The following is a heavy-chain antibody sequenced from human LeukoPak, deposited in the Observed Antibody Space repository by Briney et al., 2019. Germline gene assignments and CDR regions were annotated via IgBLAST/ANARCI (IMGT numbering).Heavy chain of an antibody. CDR3: ARESAGSISLVEFDY. CDR1: GFPFSSYW. D-gene: IGHD1-1*01. Sequence: GGSLRLSCVASGFPFSSYWMTWVRQAPGKGLEWVANIKQDGSKKSYVDSVKGRFTISRDNAKNSLYLQMNSLRVEDTAVYYCARESAGSISLVEFDYWGQGTLVSVSS. V-gene: IGHV3-7*01. J-gene: IGHJ4*02. CDR2: IKQDGSKK.